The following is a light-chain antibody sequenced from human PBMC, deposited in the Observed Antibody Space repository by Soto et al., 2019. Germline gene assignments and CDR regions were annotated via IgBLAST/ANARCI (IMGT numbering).Light chain of an antibody. Sequence: EIGLTQSPGTLSLSPGERATLSCRASQSISSTYLAWYQQKPGQAPRLLLYGASSRATGIPDRFSGSGSGTDFTLTISRLEPEDFAVYYCQQFGSSPPWTFGQGTKVDIK. V-gene: IGKV3-20*01. CDR2: GAS. J-gene: IGKJ1*01. CDR1: QSISSTY. CDR3: QQFGSSPPWT.